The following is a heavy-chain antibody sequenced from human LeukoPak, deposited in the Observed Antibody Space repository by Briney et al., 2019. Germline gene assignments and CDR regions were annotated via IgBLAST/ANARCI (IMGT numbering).Heavy chain of an antibody. J-gene: IGHJ6*02. CDR2: ISAYNGNT. V-gene: IGHV1-18*01. CDR1: GYTFTIYG. D-gene: IGHD5-18*01. CDR3: ARDATARYYYYGMDV. Sequence: ASVKVSCKSSGYTFTIYGISWVRQAPGQGLEWMGWISAYNGNTNYAQKLQGRVTMTTDTSTSTAYMELSSLRSEDTAVYYCARDATARYYYYGMDVWGQGTTVTVSS.